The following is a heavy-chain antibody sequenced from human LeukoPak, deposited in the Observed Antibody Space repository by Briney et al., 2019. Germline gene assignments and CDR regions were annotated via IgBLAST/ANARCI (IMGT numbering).Heavy chain of an antibody. D-gene: IGHD6-6*01. J-gene: IGHJ4*02. CDR1: GFTFDDYA. Sequence: GGSLRLSCAASGFTFDDYAMHWVRQAPGKGLEWVSGISWNSGSIGYADSVKGRFTISRDNAKNSLYPQMNSLRAEDTALYYCAKDQGYSSSYFDYWGQGTLVTVSS. CDR2: ISWNSGSI. V-gene: IGHV3-9*01. CDR3: AKDQGYSSSYFDY.